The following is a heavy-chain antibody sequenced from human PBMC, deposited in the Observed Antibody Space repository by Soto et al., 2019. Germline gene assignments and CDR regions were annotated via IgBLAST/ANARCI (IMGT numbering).Heavy chain of an antibody. V-gene: IGHV4-39*01. CDR1: GGSISSSSYY. J-gene: IGHJ5*02. Sequence: SEALSLTCTVSGGSISSSSYYWGWIRQPPGKGLEWIGSIYYSGSTYYNPSLTSRVTISVDTSKNQFSLKLSSVTAADTAVYYCASQGGGAWYYDILTGYGYNWFDPWGQGTLVTVSS. D-gene: IGHD3-9*01. CDR3: ASQGGGAWYYDILTGYGYNWFDP. CDR2: IYYSGST.